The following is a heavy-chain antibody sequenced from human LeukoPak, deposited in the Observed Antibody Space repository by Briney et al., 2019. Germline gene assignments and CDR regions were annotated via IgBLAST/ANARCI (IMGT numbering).Heavy chain of an antibody. CDR1: GFTLSNHE. D-gene: IGHD2-21*02. Sequence: GGSLRLSCAASGFTLSNHEINWVRQAPGKGLEWVSYISDSGGNNIYYADSVKGRFTLSRDNAKNSLYLQMNSLRAEDTAIYYCARETPNCGGDCFDYWGQGTLVTVSS. CDR3: ARETPNCGGDCFDY. J-gene: IGHJ4*02. CDR2: ISDSGGNNI. V-gene: IGHV3-48*03.